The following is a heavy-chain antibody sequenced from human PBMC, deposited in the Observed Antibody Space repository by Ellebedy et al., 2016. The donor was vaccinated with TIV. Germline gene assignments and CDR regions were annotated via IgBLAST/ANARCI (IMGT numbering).Heavy chain of an antibody. CDR1: GFTFTSYA. Sequence: GESLKISCAASGFTFTSYAMGWVRQAPGKGLAWVSTVSGSGSNTYYADSVKGRFTISRDNSKNTLYLQMNSLRAGDTALYYCRAYGSGSRRAFEHWGQGTLVTVSS. J-gene: IGHJ4*02. CDR3: RAYGSGSRRAFEH. CDR2: VSGSGSNT. V-gene: IGHV3-23*01. D-gene: IGHD3-10*01.